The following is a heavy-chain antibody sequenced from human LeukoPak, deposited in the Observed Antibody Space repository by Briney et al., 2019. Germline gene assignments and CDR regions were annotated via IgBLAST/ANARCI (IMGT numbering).Heavy chain of an antibody. J-gene: IGHJ6*03. CDR3: ARDGGWYKRGLDDYYNYMDV. Sequence: GGSLRLSCAASVFTFSTYNMNWVRQAPGKGLEWVSSITSSSRYTFYADSVKGRFTISRDNAKNSLYLQMNSLRPEDTAVYYCARDGGWYKRGLDDYYNYMDVWGKGPTVSVSS. V-gene: IGHV3-21*04. CDR2: ITSSSRYT. D-gene: IGHD6-19*01. CDR1: VFTFSTYN.